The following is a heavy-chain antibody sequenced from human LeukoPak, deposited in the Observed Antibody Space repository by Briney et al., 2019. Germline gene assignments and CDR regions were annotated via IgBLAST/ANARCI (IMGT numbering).Heavy chain of an antibody. CDR1: GFTFSNHV. CDR2: ITGSGDGT. V-gene: IGHV3-23*01. CDR3: VKGFVHPTYYFDY. Sequence: GGSLRLSCAASGFTFSNHVMHWVRQAPGKRLEWVASITGSGDGTYYADSVRGRFTISRDNSENTLYLQLNSLRADDTAVYFCVKGFVHPTYYFDYWGQGTLVTVSS. D-gene: IGHD3-10*01. J-gene: IGHJ4*02.